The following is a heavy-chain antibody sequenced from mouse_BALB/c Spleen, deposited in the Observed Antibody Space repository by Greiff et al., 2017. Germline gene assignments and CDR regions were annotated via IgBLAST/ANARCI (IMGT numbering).Heavy chain of an antibody. Sequence: VQLQQSGPELEKPGASVKISCKASGYSFTGYNMNWVKQSNGKSLEWIGNIDPFNGGTSYNQKFKGKATLTVDKSSSTAYMHLSSLTSEDSAVYYCARYPITTVVERYFDVWGAGTTVTVSS. CDR2: IDPFNGGT. J-gene: IGHJ1*01. V-gene: IGHV1S135*01. CDR1: GYSFTGYN. D-gene: IGHD1-1*01. CDR3: ARYPITTVVERYFDV.